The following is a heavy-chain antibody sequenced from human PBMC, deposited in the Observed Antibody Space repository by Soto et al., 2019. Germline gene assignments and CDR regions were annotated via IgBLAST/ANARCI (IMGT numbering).Heavy chain of an antibody. Sequence: PGGSLRLSCAASGFTFSSYAMHWVRQAPGKGLEWVAVISYDGSNKYYADSVKGRFTISRDNSKNTLYLQMNSLRAEDTAVYYCAEVTTGWGQGTLVTVSS. CDR2: ISYDGSNK. CDR3: AEVTTG. J-gene: IGHJ4*02. D-gene: IGHD4-17*01. CDR1: GFTFSSYA. V-gene: IGHV3-30-3*01.